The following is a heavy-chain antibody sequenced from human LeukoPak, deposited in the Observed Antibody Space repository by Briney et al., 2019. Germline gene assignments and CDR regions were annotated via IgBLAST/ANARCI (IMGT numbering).Heavy chain of an antibody. D-gene: IGHD4-17*01. CDR2: IYSGGST. V-gene: IGHV3-66*02. CDR1: GLTVSSNY. Sequence: GGSQRLFCAAYGLTVSSNYMSWVRQAPGKGMECLSVIYSGGSTYYPDSGKGRFTTSRDNSKNTLYLQMNSLRAEDTAVYYCASSPPPLYGDYGSWFDPWGQGTLVTVSS. J-gene: IGHJ5*02. CDR3: ASSPPPLYGDYGSWFDP.